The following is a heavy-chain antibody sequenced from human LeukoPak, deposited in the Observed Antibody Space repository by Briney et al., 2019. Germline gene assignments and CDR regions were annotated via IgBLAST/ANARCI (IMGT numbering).Heavy chain of an antibody. CDR2: ITSSGGST. V-gene: IGHV3-23*01. CDR1: GFTFNTYG. J-gene: IGHJ4*02. D-gene: IGHD6-13*01. Sequence: PGGSLRLSCAASGFTFNTYGMTWVRQAPGKGLEWVSAITSSGGSTYYGDSVKGRFTISRDNSRNTLYLQMNSLRAEDTAVYYCARGEKPNYSSSWYFDYWGQGTLVTVSS. CDR3: ARGEKPNYSSSWYFDY.